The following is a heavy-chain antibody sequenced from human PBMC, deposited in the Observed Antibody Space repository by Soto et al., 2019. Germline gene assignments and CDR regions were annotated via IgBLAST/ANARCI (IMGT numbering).Heavy chain of an antibody. CDR2: IIPIFGTA. V-gene: IGHV1-69*13. J-gene: IGHJ5*02. CDR1: GGTFSSYA. Sequence: SVKVSCKASGGTFSSYAISWVRQAPGQGLEWMGGIIPIFGTANYAQKFQGRVTITADESTSTAYMELSSLRSEDTAVYYCARGPLVGATRYNWFDPWGQGTLVTVSS. CDR3: ARGPLVGATRYNWFDP. D-gene: IGHD1-26*01.